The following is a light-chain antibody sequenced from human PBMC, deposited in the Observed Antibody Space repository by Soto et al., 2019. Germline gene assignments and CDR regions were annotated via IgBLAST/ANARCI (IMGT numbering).Light chain of an antibody. CDR1: QSISSW. CDR2: DAS. Sequence: DIQMTPSPSTLSASVGDRVTITCRASQSISSWLAWYQQKPGKAPKLLIFDASSLESGVPSRFSGSGSGTEFTLTISSLQAEDFATYYCLQHNSYPWTFGQGTKVDIK. J-gene: IGKJ1*01. CDR3: LQHNSYPWT. V-gene: IGKV1-5*01.